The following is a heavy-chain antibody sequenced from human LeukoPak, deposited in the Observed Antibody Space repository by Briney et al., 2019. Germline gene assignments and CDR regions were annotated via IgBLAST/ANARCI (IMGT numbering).Heavy chain of an antibody. CDR3: ARGVLEEYYYDSSGYPDRFDY. Sequence: SETLSLTCAVYGGSFSSYYWSWIRQPPGKGLEWIGYIYYSGSTNYNPSLKSRVTISVDTSKNQFSLKLSSVTAADTAVYYCARGVLEEYYYDSSGYPDRFDYWGQGTLVTVSS. CDR2: IYYSGST. D-gene: IGHD3-22*01. V-gene: IGHV4-59*01. CDR1: GGSFSSYY. J-gene: IGHJ4*02.